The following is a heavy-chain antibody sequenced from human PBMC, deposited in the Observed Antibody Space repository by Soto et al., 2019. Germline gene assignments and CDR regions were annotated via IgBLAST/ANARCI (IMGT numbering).Heavy chain of an antibody. CDR1: GFTFSSHG. D-gene: IGHD3-10*01. Sequence: QVQLVESGGGVVQPGRSLRLSCAASGFTFSSHGMHWVRQAPDKGLEWVAVIWYDGSNKYYADSVKGRFTISRDNSKNTLYLQMNSLRAEDTAVYYCARDRYYGSGSYYDAFDIWGQGTMVTVSS. V-gene: IGHV3-33*01. J-gene: IGHJ3*02. CDR2: IWYDGSNK. CDR3: ARDRYYGSGSYYDAFDI.